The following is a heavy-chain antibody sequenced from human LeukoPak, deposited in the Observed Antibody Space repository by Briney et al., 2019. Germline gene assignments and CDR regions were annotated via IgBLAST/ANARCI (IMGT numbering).Heavy chain of an antibody. CDR3: AAQYSGYVRLDY. V-gene: IGHV4-34*01. CDR2: ISHSGST. D-gene: IGHD5-12*01. J-gene: IGHJ4*02. Sequence: SETLSLTCAVYGVSFSGYYWSWIRQPPGKGLEWIGEISHSGSTNYNPSLKSRVTISVDTSKNQFSLKLSSVTAADTAVYYCAAQYSGYVRLDYWGQGTLVTVSS. CDR1: GVSFSGYY.